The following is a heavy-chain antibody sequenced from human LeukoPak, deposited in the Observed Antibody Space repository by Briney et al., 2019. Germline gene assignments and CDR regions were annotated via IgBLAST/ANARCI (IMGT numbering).Heavy chain of an antibody. CDR2: ISSSGSTI. CDR3: ARGRGYSYGYPDY. V-gene: IGHV3-48*03. CDR1: GFTFSSYE. J-gene: IGHJ4*02. Sequence: QLGGSLRLSCAASGFTFSSYEMNWVRQAPGKGLEWVSYISSSGSTIYYADSVKGRFTISRDNAKNSLYLQMNSLRAEDTAVYYCARGRGYSYGYPDYWGQGALVTVSS. D-gene: IGHD5-18*01.